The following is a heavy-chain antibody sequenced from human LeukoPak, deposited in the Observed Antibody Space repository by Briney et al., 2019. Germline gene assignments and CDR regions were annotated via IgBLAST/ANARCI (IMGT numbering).Heavy chain of an antibody. CDR1: AYSISNGFV. Sequence: NASETLSLTCTVSAYSISNGFVWGWIRQPPGKGLEWIASIYHSGTTYYNPSLKSRVTMSVDTSKNQFSLRLSSVTAADTAVFYCTRLSHVAGAPKVSWFDPWGQGTLVTVSS. J-gene: IGHJ5*02. CDR3: TRLSHVAGAPKVSWFDP. CDR2: IYHSGTT. V-gene: IGHV4-38-2*02. D-gene: IGHD1-26*01.